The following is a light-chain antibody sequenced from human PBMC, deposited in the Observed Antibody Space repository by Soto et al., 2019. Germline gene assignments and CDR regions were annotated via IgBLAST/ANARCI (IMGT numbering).Light chain of an antibody. V-gene: IGLV2-14*01. CDR1: SSDVGGYNY. CDR2: EVS. Sequence: QSVLTQPASVSGSPGQSITISCTGTSSDVGGYNYFSWYQQHPGKAPKLMIYEVSNRPSGVSNRFSGSKSGNTASLTISGLQAEDEADYYCSSYTSSSTLGVFGGGTKLTVL. CDR3: SSYTSSSTLGV. J-gene: IGLJ2*01.